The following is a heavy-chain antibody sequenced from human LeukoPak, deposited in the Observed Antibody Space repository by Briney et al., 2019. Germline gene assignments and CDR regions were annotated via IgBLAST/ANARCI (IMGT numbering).Heavy chain of an antibody. CDR1: GGSFTGHH. CDR3: ARDPTTVVTPPYYFDF. D-gene: IGHD4-23*01. V-gene: IGHV4-34*01. CDR2: VNHRGTT. Sequence: TSETLSLTRAVYGGSFTGHHWNRIRQSAGKGLEWIGEVNHRGTTNYNPSLKSRVTISVDTSKNQFFLKLTSVTAADTAVYYCARDPTTVVTPPYYFDFWGQGTLVTVSS. J-gene: IGHJ4*02.